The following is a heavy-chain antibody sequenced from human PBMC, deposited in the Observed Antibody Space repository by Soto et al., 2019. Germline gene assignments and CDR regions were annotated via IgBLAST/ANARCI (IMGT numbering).Heavy chain of an antibody. V-gene: IGHV3-48*02. CDR2: ISSSSSTI. Sequence: GSLRLSCAASGFTFSSYSMNWVRQAAGKGLEWVSYISSSSSTIYYADSVKGRFTISRDNAKNSLYLQMNSLRDEDTAVYYCARDIALTYYYDSSGYYFDYWGQGTLVTVSS. D-gene: IGHD3-22*01. J-gene: IGHJ4*02. CDR1: GFTFSSYS. CDR3: ARDIALTYYYDSSGYYFDY.